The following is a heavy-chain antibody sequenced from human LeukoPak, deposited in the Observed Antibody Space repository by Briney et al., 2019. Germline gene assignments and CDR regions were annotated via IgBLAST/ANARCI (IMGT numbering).Heavy chain of an antibody. CDR1: GGSFSGYY. V-gene: IGHV4-34*01. CDR3: ARGRDDYVWGSYRYFY. CDR2: INHSGST. Sequence: SETLSLTCAVYGGSFSGYYWSWIRQPPGKGLEWIGEINHSGSTNYNPSLMSRVTISVDTSKNQFSLKLSSVTAADTAVYYCARGRDDYVWGSYRYFYWGQGTLVTVSS. J-gene: IGHJ4*02. D-gene: IGHD3-16*02.